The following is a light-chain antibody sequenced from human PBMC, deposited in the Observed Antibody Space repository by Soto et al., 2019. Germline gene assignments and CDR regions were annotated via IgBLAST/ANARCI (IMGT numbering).Light chain of an antibody. J-gene: IGLJ2*01. V-gene: IGLV2-14*03. CDR3: SSYTRSSSL. CDR1: SSDIGGYNY. CDR2: DVS. Sequence: QSALTQPASVSGSPGQSITISCTGTSSDIGGYNYVSWYQQHPGKAPKLMIYDVSNRPSGVSTRFSGSKSGNTDSLTISGIQAEDEADYYCSSYTRSSSLFVGGTMLTVL.